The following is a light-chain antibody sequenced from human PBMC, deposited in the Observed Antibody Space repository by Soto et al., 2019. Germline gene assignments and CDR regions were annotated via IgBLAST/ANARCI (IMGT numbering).Light chain of an antibody. J-gene: IGLJ1*01. CDR1: SSDVGDYKY. V-gene: IGLV2-14*01. Sequence: QSALTQPASVSGSPGQSITISCTGTSSDVGDYKYVSWYQKHPGKAPKALIYEVSNRPSGVSNRFSGSKSGNTASLTISGLQAEDEADYYCSSYTTSNTLVFGPGTQVTVL. CDR2: EVS. CDR3: SSYTTSNTLV.